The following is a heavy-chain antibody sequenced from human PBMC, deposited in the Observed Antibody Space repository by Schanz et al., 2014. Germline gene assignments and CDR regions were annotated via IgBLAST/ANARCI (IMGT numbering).Heavy chain of an antibody. V-gene: IGHV3-30-3*01. CDR2: ISYDGSNK. CDR1: GFTFSSYA. Sequence: QVQLLQFGGGVVQPGRSLRLSCAASGFTFSSYAMHWVRQAPGKGLEWVAVISYDGSNKYYADSVKGRFTISRDNSENTLYLQMNSLSADDTAVFYCAKGMGYCSGGTCYDYYYYGLDVWGQGTTVTVSS. D-gene: IGHD2-15*01. J-gene: IGHJ6*02. CDR3: AKGMGYCSGGTCYDYYYYGLDV.